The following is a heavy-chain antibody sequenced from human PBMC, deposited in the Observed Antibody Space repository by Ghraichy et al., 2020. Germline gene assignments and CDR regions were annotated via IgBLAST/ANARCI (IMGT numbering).Heavy chain of an antibody. J-gene: IGHJ1*01. Sequence: ASVKVSCKASGYTFTSYGISWVRQAPGQGLEWMGWISAYNGNTNYAQKLQGRVTMTTDTSTSTAYMELRSLRSDDTAVYYCARDQWELLQSPEYFQHWGQGTLVTVSS. CDR2: ISAYNGNT. CDR1: GYTFTSYG. CDR3: ARDQWELLQSPEYFQH. D-gene: IGHD1-26*01. V-gene: IGHV1-18*04.